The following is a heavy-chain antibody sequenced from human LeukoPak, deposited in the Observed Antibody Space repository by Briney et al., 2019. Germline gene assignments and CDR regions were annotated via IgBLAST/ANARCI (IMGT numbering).Heavy chain of an antibody. D-gene: IGHD3-3*01. CDR1: GGSISNYY. Sequence: SETLSLACTVSGGSISNYYWTWIRQPPGKGLEWIGYIYYSGSTNYNPSLKSRVTISVDTSKNQFSLKLSSVTAADTAVYYCARDLPITIVGVVISNWFDPWGQGTLVTVSS. CDR2: IYYSGST. CDR3: ARDLPITIVGVVISNWFDP. J-gene: IGHJ5*02. V-gene: IGHV4-59*12.